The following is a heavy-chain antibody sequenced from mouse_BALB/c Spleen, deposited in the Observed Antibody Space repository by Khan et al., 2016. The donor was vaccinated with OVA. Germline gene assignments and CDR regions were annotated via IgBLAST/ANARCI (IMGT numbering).Heavy chain of an antibody. V-gene: IGHV5-17*02. CDR3: ARSGGNFHWYFDV. D-gene: IGHD2-1*01. CDR2: ISSGSSTI. Sequence: EVELVESGGGLVQPGGSRKLSCAASGFTFSSFGMHWVRQAPKKGLEWVAYISSGSSTIYYVDTVKGRFTISRDNPKHTLFLPMTSLKSEDTAMYYCARSGGNFHWYFDVWGAGTSVTVSS. CDR1: GFTFSSFG. J-gene: IGHJ1*01.